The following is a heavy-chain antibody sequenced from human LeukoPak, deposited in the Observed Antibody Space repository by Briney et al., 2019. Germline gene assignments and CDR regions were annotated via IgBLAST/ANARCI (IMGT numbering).Heavy chain of an antibody. CDR3: TRDSGTYNWFDP. J-gene: IGHJ5*02. V-gene: IGHV3-73*01. D-gene: IGHD1-26*01. CDR2: IDKKDKGYATTT. CDR1: GFTFSGSA. Sequence: GGSLKLSCAASGFTFSGSAMHWVRQSSGKGLEWVGQIDKKDKGYATTTAYAASVKGRFTISRDDSINTAYLQMKSLKTEDTALYYCTRDSGTYNWFDPWGQGTLVTVSS.